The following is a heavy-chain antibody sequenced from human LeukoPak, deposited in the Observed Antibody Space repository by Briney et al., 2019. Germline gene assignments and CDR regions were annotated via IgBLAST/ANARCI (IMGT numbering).Heavy chain of an antibody. V-gene: IGHV3-20*04. CDR1: GFTFDDYG. J-gene: IGHJ4*02. CDR2: INWNGGST. CDR3: ARDLANTRGCSSTSCSPH. D-gene: IGHD2-2*01. Sequence: PGGSLRLSCAASGFTFDDYGMSWVCQAPGKWLEWVSGINWNGGSTGYAGSVKGRLTISRDNAKNSLYLQMNSLRAEDTALYYCARDLANTRGCSSTSCSPHWGQGTLLTVSS.